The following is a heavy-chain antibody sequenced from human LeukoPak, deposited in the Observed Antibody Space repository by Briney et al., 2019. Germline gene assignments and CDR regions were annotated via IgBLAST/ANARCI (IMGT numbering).Heavy chain of an antibody. CDR1: GITLSNYG. CDR3: AKRGVVIRVILVGFHKEAYYFDS. CDR2: ISDSGGRT. V-gene: IGHV3-23*01. D-gene: IGHD3-22*01. Sequence: QSGGSLRLCCAVSGITLSNYGMSWVRQAPGKGLEWVAGISDSGGRTNYADSVKGRFTISRDNPKNTLYLQMNSLRAEDTAVYFCAKRGVVIRVILVGFHKEAYYFDSWGQGALVTVSS. J-gene: IGHJ4*02.